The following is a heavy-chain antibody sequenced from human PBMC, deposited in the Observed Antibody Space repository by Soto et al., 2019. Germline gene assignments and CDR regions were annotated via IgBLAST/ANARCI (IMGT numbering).Heavy chain of an antibody. Sequence: LALTCSVSGGSIRSGDYYWSWIRQPPGKGLEWIGYIYYTGSTHYNPSLKSRLSISVETSKNQFSLKLSSVTAADTAVYYCARAFDDSSGYYGGLGYWGQGTLVTVSS. J-gene: IGHJ4*02. CDR1: GGSIRSGDYY. CDR3: ARAFDDSSGYYGGLGY. V-gene: IGHV4-30-4*01. CDR2: IYYTGST. D-gene: IGHD3-22*01.